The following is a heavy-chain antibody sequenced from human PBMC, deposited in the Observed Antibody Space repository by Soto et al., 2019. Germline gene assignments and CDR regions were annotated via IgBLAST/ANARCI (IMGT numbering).Heavy chain of an antibody. CDR3: ARDGQTFRGYSGYGYYYYGMDV. CDR1: GFTVSSNY. J-gene: IGHJ6*02. V-gene: IGHV3-53*01. D-gene: IGHD5-12*01. Sequence: GGSLRLSCAASGFTVSSNYMSWVRQAPGKGLEWVSVIYSGGSTYYADSVKGRFTISRDNSKNTLYLQMNSLRAEDTAVYYCARDGQTFRGYSGYGYYYYGMDVWGQGTTVPVSS. CDR2: IYSGGST.